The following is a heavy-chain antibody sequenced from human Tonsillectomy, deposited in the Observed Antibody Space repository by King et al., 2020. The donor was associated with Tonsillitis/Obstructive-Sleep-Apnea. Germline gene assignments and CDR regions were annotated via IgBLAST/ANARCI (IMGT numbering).Heavy chain of an antibody. J-gene: IGHJ4*02. CDR1: GGSFSGYY. CDR3: ARGSVEQDWASDY. CDR2: IDHSGST. V-gene: IGHV4-34*01. Sequence: VQLQQWGAGLLKPSETLSLTCGVYGGSFSGYYWTWIRQTPGKGLEWIGEIDHSGSTNNNPTLKSRVSITVDTSKNQFSLNLNSVTAADTAVYYCARGSVEQDWASDYCGQGTLVIVSS. D-gene: IGHD3/OR15-3a*01.